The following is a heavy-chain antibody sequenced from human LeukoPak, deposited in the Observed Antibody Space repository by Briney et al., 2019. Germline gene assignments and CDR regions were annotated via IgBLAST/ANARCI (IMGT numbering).Heavy chain of an antibody. J-gene: IGHJ6*04. CDR3: ARAAVARRPLDV. Sequence: SETLSLTCAVYGGSFSGYYWSWIRQPPGKGLEWIGEINHSGSTNYNPSLKSRVTISVDTPKNQFSLKLSSVTAADTAVYYCARAAVARRPLDVWGKGTTVTVSS. D-gene: IGHD6-19*01. V-gene: IGHV4-34*01. CDR1: GGSFSGYY. CDR2: INHSGST.